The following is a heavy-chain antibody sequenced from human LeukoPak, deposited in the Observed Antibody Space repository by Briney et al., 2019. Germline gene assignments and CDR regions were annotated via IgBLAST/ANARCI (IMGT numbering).Heavy chain of an antibody. CDR1: GFTFSPYW. Sequence: GGSLRLSCAASGFTFSPYWMTWVRKAPGKGLKWVANINQDGSAQNYVDSVKGRFTVSRDNAMNSLFLQMNSLRAEDTAVYYCARDVHGGAFDYWGQGALVTVSS. D-gene: IGHD2-15*01. V-gene: IGHV3-7*01. J-gene: IGHJ4*02. CDR2: INQDGSAQ. CDR3: ARDVHGGAFDY.